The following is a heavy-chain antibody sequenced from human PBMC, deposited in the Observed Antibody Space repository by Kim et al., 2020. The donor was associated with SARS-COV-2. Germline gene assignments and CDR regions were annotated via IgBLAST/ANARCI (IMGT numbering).Heavy chain of an antibody. J-gene: IGHJ4*02. D-gene: IGHD2-2*01. CDR3: VKGSTGGRADY. CDR1: GFIFSDYT. Sequence: GGSLRLSCSAFGFIFSDYTMHWVRQAPGKGLEYVSTINNNGGNTYYADSVKGRFTISRDNSENTLYLQMSSLRAADTALYYCVKGSTGGRADYWGQGTRVTVSS. CDR2: INNNGGNT. V-gene: IGHV3-64D*06.